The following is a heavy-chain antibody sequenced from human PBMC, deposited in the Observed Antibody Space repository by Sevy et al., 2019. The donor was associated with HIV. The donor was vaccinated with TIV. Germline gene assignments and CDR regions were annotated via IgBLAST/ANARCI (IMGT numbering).Heavy chain of an antibody. J-gene: IGHJ5*02. V-gene: IGHV3-15*01. CDR2: IKSRHDGGTT. CDR1: GFTFYEAW. CDR3: TKGIVGATWYWYDP. Sequence: GGSLRLSCAASGFTFYEAWMSWVRQAPGKGLEWVGRIKSRHDGGTTDYAVPVKGRFIISRDDSTKMLYLQMRSLRTEDTGVYYCTKGIVGATWYWYDPWGQGTLVTVSS. D-gene: IGHD1-26*01.